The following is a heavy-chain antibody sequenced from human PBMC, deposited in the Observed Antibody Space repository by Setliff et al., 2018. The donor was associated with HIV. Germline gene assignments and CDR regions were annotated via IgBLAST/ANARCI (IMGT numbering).Heavy chain of an antibody. CDR3: ARVGAPVKFSSIAARPGIWFDP. Sequence: SGGSLRLSCAVSGFTFSSYTMDWVRQAPGKGLEWVALIYYDGSTEYYADSVRGRFIISRDNSKNTLYLQMNSLRAEDTAVYYCARVGAPVKFSSIAARPGIWFDPWGQGTLVTVSS. V-gene: IGHV3-30*12. CDR1: GFTFSSYT. CDR2: IYYDGSTE. J-gene: IGHJ5*02. D-gene: IGHD6-6*01.